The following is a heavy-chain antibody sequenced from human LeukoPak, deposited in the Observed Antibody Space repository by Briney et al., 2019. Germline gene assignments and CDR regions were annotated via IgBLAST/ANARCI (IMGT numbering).Heavy chain of an antibody. CDR3: ARDLQGYYDY. Sequence: ASVKVSCKASGGTFSSYAISWVRQAPGQGLEWMGRIIPIFGTANYAQKFQGRVTITTDESTSTAYMELSSLRSEDTAVYYCARDLQGYYDYWGQGTLVTVSS. CDR2: IIPIFGTA. J-gene: IGHJ4*02. V-gene: IGHV1-69*05. CDR1: GGTFSSYA. D-gene: IGHD3-22*01.